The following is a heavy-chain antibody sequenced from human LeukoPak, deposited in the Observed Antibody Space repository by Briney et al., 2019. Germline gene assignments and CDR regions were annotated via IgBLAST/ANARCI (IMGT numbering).Heavy chain of an antibody. CDR3: ARGPPEYCSGGSCYSGRNWIDP. CDR2: IDPNSGGA. CDR1: GYIFTGYY. V-gene: IGHV1-2*02. Sequence: GASVKVSCKASGYIFTGYYIHWVRQAPGQGLEWMGWIDPNSGGADYAQKFQGRVTMTRDTSINTAYMALSRLKSDDTAVYYCARGPPEYCSGGSCYSGRNWIDPWGQGTLVTVSS. D-gene: IGHD2-15*01. J-gene: IGHJ5*02.